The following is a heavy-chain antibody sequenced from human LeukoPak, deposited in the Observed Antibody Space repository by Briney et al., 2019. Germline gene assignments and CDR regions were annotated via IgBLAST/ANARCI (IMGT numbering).Heavy chain of an antibody. D-gene: IGHD1-26*01. CDR3: VKDGAQPGYYFDF. CDR1: GFTISDYS. J-gene: IGHJ4*02. V-gene: IGHV3-23*01. CDR2: INAGGDKT. Sequence: GGSLRLSCAASGFTISDYSMSWARQAPGKGLEWVSVINAGGDKTNYTDSVKGRFITSRDNFRDTLYLQMHSLRAEDTAVYFCVKDGAQPGYYFDFWGQGSLVTVSS.